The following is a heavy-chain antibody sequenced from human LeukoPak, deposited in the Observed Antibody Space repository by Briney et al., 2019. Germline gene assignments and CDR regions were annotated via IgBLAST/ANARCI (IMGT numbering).Heavy chain of an antibody. J-gene: IGHJ4*02. CDR3: ARAVAVAGTDY. D-gene: IGHD6-19*01. CDR1: GYTFTSYA. Sequence: ASVKVSCKASGYTFTSYAMHWVRQAPGQRLEWMGWINAGNGNTKYSQKFQGRVTITRDTSASTAYMELSGLRSEDTAVYYCARAVAVAGTDYWGQGTLVTVSS. CDR2: INAGNGNT. V-gene: IGHV1-3*01.